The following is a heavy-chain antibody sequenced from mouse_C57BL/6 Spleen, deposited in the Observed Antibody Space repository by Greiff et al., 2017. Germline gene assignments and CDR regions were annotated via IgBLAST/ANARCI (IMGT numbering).Heavy chain of an antibody. J-gene: IGHJ2*01. Sequence: EVQLVESGGGLVKPGGSLKLSCAASGFTFSRYAMSWVGQTQEKRLAWVATISDGGSYTYYPDNVKGRFTISRDNAKNNLYLQMSHLKSEDTAMYYCAVSNPGYFDYWGQGTTLTVSS. D-gene: IGHD2-5*01. CDR3: AVSNPGYFDY. CDR1: GFTFSRYA. V-gene: IGHV5-4*01. CDR2: ISDGGSYT.